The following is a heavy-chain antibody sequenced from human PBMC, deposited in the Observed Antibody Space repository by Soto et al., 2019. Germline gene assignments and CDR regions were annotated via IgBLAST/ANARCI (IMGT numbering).Heavy chain of an antibody. CDR3: ARDPEYYYDSSGYYPEYFQH. V-gene: IGHV1-18*01. CDR1: GYTFTSYG. J-gene: IGHJ1*01. Sequence: QVQLVQSGAEVKKPGASVKVSCKASGYTFTSYGISWVRQAPGQGLEWMGWISAYNGNTNYAQKLQGRVTMTTDTSTSTAYMELRSLRSDDTAVYYCARDPEYYYDSSGYYPEYFQHWGQGTLVTVSS. D-gene: IGHD3-22*01. CDR2: ISAYNGNT.